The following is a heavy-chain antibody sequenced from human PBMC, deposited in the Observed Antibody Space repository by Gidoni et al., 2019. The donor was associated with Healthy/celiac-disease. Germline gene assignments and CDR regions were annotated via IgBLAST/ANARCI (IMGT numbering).Heavy chain of an antibody. CDR1: GFTFSSYS. CDR2: ISSSSSYI. Sequence: EVQLVESGGGLVKPGGSLRLSCAASGFTFSSYSMNWVRQAPGKGLEWVSSISSSSSYIYYADSVKGRFTISRDNAKNSLYLQMNSLRAEDTAVYYCARSYGDYRADAFDIWGQGTMVTVSS. V-gene: IGHV3-21*01. CDR3: ARSYGDYRADAFDI. J-gene: IGHJ3*02. D-gene: IGHD4-17*01.